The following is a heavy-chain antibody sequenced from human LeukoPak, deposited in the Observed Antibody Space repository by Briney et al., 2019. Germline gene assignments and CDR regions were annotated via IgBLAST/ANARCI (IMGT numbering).Heavy chain of an antibody. CDR3: ARSPWGDSSGPYYFDS. CDR2: ISGSGGST. Sequence: GGSLRLSCAASGFTFSSYAMSWVRQAPGKGLEWVSAISGSGGSTYYADSVKGRFTISRDNSKNTLYLQMNSLRAEDTAVYYCARSPWGDSSGPYYFDSWGQGTLVTVSS. J-gene: IGHJ4*02. V-gene: IGHV3-23*01. CDR1: GFTFSSYA. D-gene: IGHD6-19*01.